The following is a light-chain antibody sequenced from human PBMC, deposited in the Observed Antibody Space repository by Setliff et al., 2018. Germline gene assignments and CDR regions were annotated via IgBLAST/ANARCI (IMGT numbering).Light chain of an antibody. Sequence: QSALTQPRSVSGSPGQSVTISCTGSSSDIGAHTYVSRFQQHPGKAPKLMIYDVTERPSGVPDRFSGSKSGNTASLTISGLQAEDEADYYCCSYAGSYIFNVFGTGTKVT. CDR1: SSDIGAHTY. J-gene: IGLJ1*01. CDR2: DVT. CDR3: CSYAGSYIFNV. V-gene: IGLV2-11*01.